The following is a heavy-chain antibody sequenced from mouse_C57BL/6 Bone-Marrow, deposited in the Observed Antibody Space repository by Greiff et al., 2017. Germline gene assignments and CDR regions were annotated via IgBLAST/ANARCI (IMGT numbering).Heavy chain of an antibody. Sequence: EVHLVESGGGLVQPGGSMKLSCVASGFTFSNYWMNWVRQSPEKGLEWVAQIRLKSDNYATHYAESVKGRFTISRDDSKSRVYLQMNNLRAEDTGIYYCTDNGSSYPWFAYWGQGTLVTVSA. V-gene: IGHV6-3*01. D-gene: IGHD1-1*01. CDR1: GFTFSNYW. CDR2: IRLKSDNYAT. J-gene: IGHJ3*01. CDR3: TDNGSSYPWFAY.